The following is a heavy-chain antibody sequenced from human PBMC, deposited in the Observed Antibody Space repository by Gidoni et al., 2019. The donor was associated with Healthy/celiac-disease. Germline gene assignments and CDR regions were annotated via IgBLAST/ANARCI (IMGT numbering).Heavy chain of an antibody. CDR1: GFPFADYA. CDR2: ISWNSGSI. J-gene: IGHJ6*02. CDR3: AKDTKGYYYYGMDV. Sequence: EVQLVESGGGLVQPGRSLRLSCAASGFPFADYAMHWVRQAPGKGLECVSGISWNSGSIGYADSVKGRFTISRDNAKNSLYLQMNSLRAEDTALYYCAKDTKGYYYYGMDVWGQGTTVTVSS. V-gene: IGHV3-9*01.